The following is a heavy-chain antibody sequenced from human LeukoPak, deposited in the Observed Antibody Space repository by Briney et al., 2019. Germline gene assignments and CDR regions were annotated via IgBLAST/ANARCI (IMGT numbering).Heavy chain of an antibody. CDR3: ATYSEYGDYDKYYFDY. CDR1: GYTFTVYY. V-gene: IGHV1-2*02. D-gene: IGHD4-17*01. Sequence: ASVTVSFKASGYTFTVYYMHWVRQAPGQGLEWMGWINPNSGGTNYSQKFQGRGTMTRDTSISTAYMELSRLRSDDTAVYYCATYSEYGDYDKYYFDYWGQGTLVTVSS. CDR2: INPNSGGT. J-gene: IGHJ4*02.